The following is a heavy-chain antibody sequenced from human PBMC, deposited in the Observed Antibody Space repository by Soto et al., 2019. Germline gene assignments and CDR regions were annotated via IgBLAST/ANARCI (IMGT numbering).Heavy chain of an antibody. Sequence: EVQLVQSGAEVKKPGESLKISCKGSGYSFTSYWIGWVRQMPGKGLEWMGIIYPGDSDTRYSPSFQGQVTISADKSISTAYLQWSSLKASDTAMYYCARRQVVVAATPGGGGNYYYYYYMDVWGKGTTVTVSS. CDR2: IYPGDSDT. J-gene: IGHJ6*03. V-gene: IGHV5-51*03. CDR1: GYSFTSYW. D-gene: IGHD2-15*01. CDR3: ARRQVVVAATPGGGGNYYYYYYMDV.